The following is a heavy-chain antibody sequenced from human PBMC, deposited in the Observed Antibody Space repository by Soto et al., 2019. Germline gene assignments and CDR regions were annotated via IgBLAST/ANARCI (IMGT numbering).Heavy chain of an antibody. Sequence: VKVSCKASGYTFTSYGISWVRQAPGQGLEWMGWISAYNGNTNYAQKLQGRVTMTTDTSTSTAYMKLRSLRSDDTAVYYCARDYYDFWSGYYLFDYWGQGTLVTVSS. CDR2: ISAYNGNT. D-gene: IGHD3-3*01. J-gene: IGHJ4*02. CDR1: GYTFTSYG. V-gene: IGHV1-18*01. CDR3: ARDYYDFWSGYYLFDY.